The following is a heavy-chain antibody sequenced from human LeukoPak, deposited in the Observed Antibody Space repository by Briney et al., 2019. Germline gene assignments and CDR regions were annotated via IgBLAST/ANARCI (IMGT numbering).Heavy chain of an antibody. CDR1: GFTFSSYG. J-gene: IGHJ5*02. D-gene: IGHD2-2*01. CDR2: ISYDGSNK. CDR3: ARRHVTAAALSP. Sequence: GGSLRLSCAASGFTFSSYGMHWVRQAPGKGLEWVAVISYDGSNKYYADSVKGRFTISRDNSKSTLYLQMNSLRAEDTAVYYCARRHVTAAALSPWGQGTLVTVSS. V-gene: IGHV3-30*03.